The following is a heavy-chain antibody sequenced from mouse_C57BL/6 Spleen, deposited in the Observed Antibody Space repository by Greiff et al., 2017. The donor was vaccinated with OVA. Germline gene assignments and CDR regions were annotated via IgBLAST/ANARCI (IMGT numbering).Heavy chain of an antibody. J-gene: IGHJ1*03. CDR2: IYPGDGDT. CDR3: ARDGSSYWYCDV. V-gene: IGHV1-82*01. D-gene: IGHD1-1*01. CDR1: GYAFSSSW. Sequence: QVQLQQSGPELVKPGASVKISCKASGYAFSSSWMNWVKQRPGKGLEWIGRIYPGDGDTNYNGKFKGKATLTADKSSSTAYMQLSSLTSEDSAVYFCARDGSSYWYCDVWGTGTTVTVSS.